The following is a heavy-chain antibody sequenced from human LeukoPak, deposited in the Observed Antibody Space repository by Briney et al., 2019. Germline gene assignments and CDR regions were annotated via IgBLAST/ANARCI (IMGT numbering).Heavy chain of an antibody. D-gene: IGHD6-19*01. CDR2: ISDGTSTM. Sequence: GGSLRLSCAASGFTFSTYSMNWIRQAPGKGLEWVAYISDGTSTMYYTDSVKGRFTISRDDATNSLYLEMKSLRAEDTAVYYCVARGGWARFDYWGQGTLVTVSS. V-gene: IGHV3-48*04. CDR1: GFTFSTYS. J-gene: IGHJ4*02. CDR3: VARGGWARFDY.